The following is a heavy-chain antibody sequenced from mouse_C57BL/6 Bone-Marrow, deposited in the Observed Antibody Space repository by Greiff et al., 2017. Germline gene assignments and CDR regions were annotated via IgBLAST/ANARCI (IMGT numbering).Heavy chain of an antibody. V-gene: IGHV3-5*01. CDR3: ARDGNYAFDY. J-gene: IGHJ2*01. Sequence: EVKLMESGPGLVKPSQTVFLTCTVTGISITTGNYRWSWIRQFPGNKLEWIGYIYYSGTITYNPSLTSRTTITRDTPKTQFFLEMNSLTAADTATDYGARDGNYAFDYWGQGTTLTVSS. CDR1: GISITTGNYR. CDR2: IYYSGTI. D-gene: IGHD2-1*01.